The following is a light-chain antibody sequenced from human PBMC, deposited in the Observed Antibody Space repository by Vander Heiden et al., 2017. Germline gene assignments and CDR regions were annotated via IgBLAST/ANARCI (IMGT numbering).Light chain of an antibody. CDR2: SNN. CDR1: SSTIGSKS. J-gene: IGLJ2*01. Sequence: QSVLIQPPSASGTPGQRVTISCSGSSSTIGSKSVSWYQQLPGTAPKLLIYSNNQRPSGVPDRFSGSKSGTSASLAISGLQSEDEADYSCAAWDDSLNAVVFGGGTKLTVL. V-gene: IGLV1-44*01. CDR3: AAWDDSLNAVV.